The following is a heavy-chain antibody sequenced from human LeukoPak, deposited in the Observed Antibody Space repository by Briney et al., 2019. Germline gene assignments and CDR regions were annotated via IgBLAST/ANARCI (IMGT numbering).Heavy chain of an antibody. J-gene: IGHJ5*02. V-gene: IGHV4-4*07. CDR3: ARDVDNVAVAGNWFDP. CDR2: IYTSGST. CDR1: GGSISSYY. Sequence: SETLSLTCTVSGGSISSYYWSWIRQPAGKGLEWIGRIYTSGSTNYNPSLKSRVTMSVDTSKNQFSLKLSSVTAADTAVYYCARDVDNVAVAGNWFDPWGQGTLVTVPS. D-gene: IGHD6-19*01.